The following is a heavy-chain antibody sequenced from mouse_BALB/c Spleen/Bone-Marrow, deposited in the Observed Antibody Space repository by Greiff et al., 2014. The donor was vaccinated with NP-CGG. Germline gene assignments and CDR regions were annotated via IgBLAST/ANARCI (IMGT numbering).Heavy chain of an antibody. Sequence: LQQSGPGLVAPSQSLSITCTVSGFSLTSYGVHWARQPPGKGLEWLGVIWAGGSTNYNSALMSRLSISKDNSKSQVFLKMNSLQTDDTAMYYCARVYLWYFDVWGAGTTVTVSS. V-gene: IGHV2-9*02. D-gene: IGHD2-3*01. CDR1: GFSLTSYG. J-gene: IGHJ1*01. CDR3: ARVYLWYFDV. CDR2: IWAGGST.